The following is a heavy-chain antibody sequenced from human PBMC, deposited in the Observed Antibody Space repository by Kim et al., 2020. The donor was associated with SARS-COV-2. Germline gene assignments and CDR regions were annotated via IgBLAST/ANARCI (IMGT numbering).Heavy chain of an antibody. CDR3: AKAYGSGTYYNSHDAFDI. Sequence: KGRFASSRDNAKNSLYLQMNSLRAEDTALYYCAKAYGSGTYYNSHDAFDIWGQGTVVTVSS. D-gene: IGHD3-10*01. V-gene: IGHV3-9*01. J-gene: IGHJ3*02.